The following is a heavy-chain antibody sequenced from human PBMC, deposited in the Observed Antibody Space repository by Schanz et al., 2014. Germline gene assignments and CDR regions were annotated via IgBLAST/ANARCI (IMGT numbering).Heavy chain of an antibody. J-gene: IGHJ5*01. V-gene: IGHV3-48*01. CDR1: GFIVRSNY. Sequence: EVQLVESGGGLVQPGGSLRLSCAVSGFIVRSNYMTWVRQAPGKGLEWVSYVSRSTPDIYYADSVKGRFTMSRDNAKNSLYLQMNSLRAEDTAVYYCAKTPREYCNYDNCPNWFDSWGQGTLXTASS. CDR3: AKTPREYCNYDNCPNWFDS. D-gene: IGHD2-15*01. CDR2: VSRSTPDI.